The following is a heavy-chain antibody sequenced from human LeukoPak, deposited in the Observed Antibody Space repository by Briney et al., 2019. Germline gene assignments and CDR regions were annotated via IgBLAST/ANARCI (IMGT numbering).Heavy chain of an antibody. J-gene: IGHJ4*02. V-gene: IGHV3-23*01. D-gene: IGHD5-18*01. CDR2: VSESGEIT. CDR1: GIAFSTYA. Sequence: GGSLRLSCAASGIAFSTYAMSWVRQAPGKGLEWVSVVSESGEITHYADSVKGRFTISRDNSKNTVYLQMNSLRAEDSAVYYCAKDTAQGYTYGTIEQDYWGQGTRVTVSS. CDR3: AKDTAQGYTYGTIEQDY.